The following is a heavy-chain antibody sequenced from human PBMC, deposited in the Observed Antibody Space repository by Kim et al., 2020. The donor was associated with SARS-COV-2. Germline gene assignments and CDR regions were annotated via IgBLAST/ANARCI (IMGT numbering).Heavy chain of an antibody. V-gene: IGHV4-4*02. Sequence: SETLSLTCAVSGGSISSSNWWSWVRQPPGKGLEWIGEIYHSGSTNYDPSLKSRVTISVDKSKNQFSLKLSSVTTTDTAVYYCARVVSEPGIAAAGTLPRNNCDHWGQGTLVTVSS. CDR3: ARVVSEPGIAAAGTLPRNNCDH. J-gene: IGHJ5*02. CDR2: IYHSGST. D-gene: IGHD6-13*01. CDR1: GGSISSSNW.